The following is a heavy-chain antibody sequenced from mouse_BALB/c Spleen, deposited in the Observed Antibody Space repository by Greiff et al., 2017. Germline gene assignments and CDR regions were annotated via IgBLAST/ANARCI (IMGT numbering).Heavy chain of an antibody. J-gene: IGHJ3*01. Sequence: VQLVESGGGLVQPGGSRKLSCAASGFTFCSFGMHWVRQAPEKGLEWVAYISRGSSTIYYADTVKGRFTISRDNPKNTLFLQMTSLRSEDTAMYYCARGGRGSSSAWFAYWGQGTLVTVSA. CDR1: GFTFCSFG. V-gene: IGHV5-17*02. D-gene: IGHD1-1*01. CDR3: ARGGRGSSSAWFAY. CDR2: ISRGSSTI.